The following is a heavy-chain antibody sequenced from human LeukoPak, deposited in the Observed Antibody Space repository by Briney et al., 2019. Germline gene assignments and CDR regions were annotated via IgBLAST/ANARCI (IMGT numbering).Heavy chain of an antibody. D-gene: IGHD3-22*01. Sequence: SETLSLTCTVSGGSISSSSYYWGWIRQPPGKGLEWIGSIYYSGSTYYNPSLKSRVTMSVDTSKNQFSLKLSSVTAADTAVYYCARGGDSSGYYYEYYFDYWGQGTLVTVSS. CDR3: ARGGDSSGYYYEYYFDY. CDR1: GGSISSSSYY. CDR2: IYYSGST. V-gene: IGHV4-39*07. J-gene: IGHJ4*02.